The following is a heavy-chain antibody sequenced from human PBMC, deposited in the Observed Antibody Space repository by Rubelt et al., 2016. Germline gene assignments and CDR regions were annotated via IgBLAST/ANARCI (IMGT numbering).Heavy chain of an antibody. J-gene: IGHJ2*01. CDR3: ARGIAGPAWYFDV. D-gene: IGHD6-13*01. Sequence: GKGLVWVSRINTDGSTSYADSVKGRFTISRDNGKNTLYLQMNNVRADDTAVYHCARGIAGPAWYFDVWGRGALVIVSS. V-gene: IGHV3-74*01. CDR2: INTDGST.